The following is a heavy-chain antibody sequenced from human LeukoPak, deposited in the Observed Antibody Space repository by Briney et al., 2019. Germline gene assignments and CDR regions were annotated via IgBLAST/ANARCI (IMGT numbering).Heavy chain of an antibody. CDR2: ISAYNGNT. CDR1: GFTFTSYG. V-gene: IGHV1-18*01. CDR3: ARDREYSGYYYDRFDP. J-gene: IGHJ5*02. Sequence: VASVKVSCKASGFTFTSYGISWVRQAPGQGLEWMGWISAYNGNTNYAQKLQGRVTMTTDTSTSTAYMGLRSLRSDDTAVYYCARDREYSGYYYDRFDPWGQGTLVTVSS. D-gene: IGHD3-22*01.